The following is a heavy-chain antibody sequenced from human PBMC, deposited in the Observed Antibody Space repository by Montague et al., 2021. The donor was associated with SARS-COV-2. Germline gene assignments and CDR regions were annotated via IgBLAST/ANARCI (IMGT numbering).Heavy chain of an antibody. Sequence: SETLSFTCTVSGGSISSYYWSWIRQPAGKGLEWIGCIYTSGSTNYNPSLKSRVTMSVDTSKNQFSLKLSSVTAADTAVYYCAREAWFGDKTSASEYYGMDVWGQGTTVTVSS. J-gene: IGHJ6*02. CDR2: IYTSGST. CDR3: AREAWFGDKTSASEYYGMDV. CDR1: GGSISSYY. D-gene: IGHD3-10*01. V-gene: IGHV4-4*07.